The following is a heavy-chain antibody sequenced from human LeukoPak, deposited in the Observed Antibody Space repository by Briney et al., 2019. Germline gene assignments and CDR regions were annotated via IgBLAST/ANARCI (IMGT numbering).Heavy chain of an antibody. D-gene: IGHD3-10*01. Sequence: PLETLSLTCTVSGGSISSYYWSWIRQPPGKGLEWIGYIYYSGSTNYNPSLKSRVTISVDTSKNQFSLKLSSVTAADTAVYYCAREGFGELSGSFDYWGQGTLVTVSS. CDR3: AREGFGELSGSFDY. V-gene: IGHV4-59*01. CDR1: GGSISSYY. CDR2: IYYSGST. J-gene: IGHJ4*02.